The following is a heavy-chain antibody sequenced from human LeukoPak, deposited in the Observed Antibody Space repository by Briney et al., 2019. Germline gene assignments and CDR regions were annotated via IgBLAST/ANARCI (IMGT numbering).Heavy chain of an antibody. CDR1: GGSSSGYF. D-gene: IGHD2-2*02. Sequence: PSETLSLTCAVYGGSSSGYFWNWTRQSPGKGRGGFGEVNHTGSTNYNPSLKSRVVISVDTSKNQFSLKLTCMTAADTAVYYCAGRYLYYYYYYMDIWGKGTTVAVSS. CDR2: VNHTGST. V-gene: IGHV4-34*01. CDR3: AGRYLYYYYYYMDI. J-gene: IGHJ6*03.